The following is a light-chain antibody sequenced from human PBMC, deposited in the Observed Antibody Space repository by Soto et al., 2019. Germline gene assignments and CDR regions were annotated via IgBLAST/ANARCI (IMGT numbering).Light chain of an antibody. CDR1: QSVSSN. J-gene: IGKJ1*01. Sequence: EIVMTQSPATLSVSPGERATLSCRASQSVSSNLAWYQQKPGQAPRLLLYGASTRATGIPARFSGSGSGTEFTLTISSLQSEDFAVCYCQQYNNWPRTFGQGTKVDIK. CDR2: GAS. V-gene: IGKV3-15*01. CDR3: QQYNNWPRT.